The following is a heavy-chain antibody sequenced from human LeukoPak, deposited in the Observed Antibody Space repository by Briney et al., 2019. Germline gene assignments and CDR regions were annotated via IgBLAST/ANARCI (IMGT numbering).Heavy chain of an antibody. Sequence: GGSLKLSCAASGFIFSGSAMHWVRQASGKGREGVGRIRSKANSYATAYAASVKGRFTISRDDSKNTAYLQMNSLKTEDTAVYYCTRLARSITMVRGVILIYYYYYGMDVWGKGTTVTVSS. CDR1: GFIFSGSA. V-gene: IGHV3-73*01. CDR2: IRSKANSYAT. J-gene: IGHJ6*04. D-gene: IGHD3-10*01. CDR3: TRLARSITMVRGVILIYYYYYGMDV.